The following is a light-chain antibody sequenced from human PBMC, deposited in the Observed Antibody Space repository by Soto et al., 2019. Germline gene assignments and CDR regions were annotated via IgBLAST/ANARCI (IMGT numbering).Light chain of an antibody. CDR3: RQYGSSPTT. CDR2: GAS. V-gene: IGKV3-20*01. Sequence: LAPGERANLSCRASQSVFNNHIGWYQQKPGQAPRRLIFGASFRATGIPDRFSGSGSGTDFTLTISRLGPEDFAVYYCRQYGSSPTTIGQGTKVDIK. CDR1: QSVFNNH. J-gene: IGKJ1*01.